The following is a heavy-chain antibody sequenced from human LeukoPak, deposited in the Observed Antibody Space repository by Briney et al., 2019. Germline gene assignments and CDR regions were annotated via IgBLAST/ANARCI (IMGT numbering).Heavy chain of an antibody. D-gene: IGHD5-12*01. CDR3: ARDQLAYSGYDTLFDY. CDR2: ISYDGSNK. Sequence: GGSLRLSCAASGITFSSYAMHWVRQAPGKGLEWVAVISYDGSNKYYADSVKGRFTISRDNSKNTLYLQLNSLRPEDTAVYYCARDQLAYSGYDTLFDYWGQGTLVTVSS. CDR1: GITFSSYA. J-gene: IGHJ4*02. V-gene: IGHV3-30-3*01.